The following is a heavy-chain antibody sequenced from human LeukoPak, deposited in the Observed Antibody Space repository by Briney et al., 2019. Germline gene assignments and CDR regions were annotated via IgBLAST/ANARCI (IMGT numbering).Heavy chain of an antibody. J-gene: IGHJ4*02. CDR2: ISGSGSDT. CDR1: GFTFSRNA. V-gene: IGHV3-23*01. Sequence: GGSLRLSCAASGFTFSRNAMIWVRQAPGKGLEWVYAISGSGSDTYYADSVKGRFTIFRDNSKNTVYLRMNSLRAEDTAVYYCAKDPWGSRGYFDYWGQGTLVTVSS. CDR3: AKDPWGSRGYFDY. D-gene: IGHD7-27*01.